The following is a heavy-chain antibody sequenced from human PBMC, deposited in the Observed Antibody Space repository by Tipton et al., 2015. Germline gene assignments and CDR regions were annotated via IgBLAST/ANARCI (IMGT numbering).Heavy chain of an antibody. D-gene: IGHD5-24*01. Sequence: TLSLTCAVSAYSISSDYYWGWIRQPPGKGLEWIGSIFHRGDTNYNPSLKSRVTISLDTSKNQFSLKLNSVTAADTAVYYCARDLEHGMDVWGHGTTVTVSS. CDR2: IFHRGDT. J-gene: IGHJ6*02. V-gene: IGHV4-38-2*02. CDR1: AYSISSDYY. CDR3: ARDLEHGMDV.